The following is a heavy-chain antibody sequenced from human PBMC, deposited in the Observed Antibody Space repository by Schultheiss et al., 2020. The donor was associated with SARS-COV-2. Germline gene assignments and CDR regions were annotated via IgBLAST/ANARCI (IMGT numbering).Heavy chain of an antibody. Sequence: GGSLRLSCAASGFTFSSYGMHWVRQAPGKGLEWVAVISYDGSNKYYADSVKGRFTISRDNSKNTLYLQMNSLRAEDTAVYYCAKDRQYYDFWSGYLPSRQQYYYYYGMDVWGQGTTVTVSS. J-gene: IGHJ6*02. D-gene: IGHD3-3*01. CDR2: ISYDGSNK. V-gene: IGHV3-30*18. CDR1: GFTFSSYG. CDR3: AKDRQYYDFWSGYLPSRQQYYYYYGMDV.